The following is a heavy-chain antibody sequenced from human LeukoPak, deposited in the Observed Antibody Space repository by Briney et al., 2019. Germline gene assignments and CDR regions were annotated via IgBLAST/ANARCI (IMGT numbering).Heavy chain of an antibody. D-gene: IGHD3-9*01. CDR3: ARYYDILTGYQNWFDP. Sequence: SETLSLTCTVSGGSISSGGYYWSWIRQHPGKGLEWIGYIYYSGSTNYNPSLKSRVTISVDTSKNQFSLKLSSVTAADTAVYYCARYYDILTGYQNWFDPWGQGTLVTVSS. V-gene: IGHV4-61*08. CDR1: GGSISSGGYY. CDR2: IYYSGST. J-gene: IGHJ5*02.